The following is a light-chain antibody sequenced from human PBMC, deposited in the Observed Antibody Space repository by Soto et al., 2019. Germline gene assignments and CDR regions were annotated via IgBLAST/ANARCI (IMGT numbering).Light chain of an antibody. CDR3: QHRANWPLT. CDR2: DVS. V-gene: IGKV3-11*01. Sequence: EIVLTQSPATLSLSPGERATLSCRASQSVSSYLALYQQKPGQAPRLLIYDVSNRATGIPARFSGSGSGTDFTLPISSLEPEDFAVYYCQHRANWPLTFGGGTTVEIK. CDR1: QSVSSY. J-gene: IGKJ4*01.